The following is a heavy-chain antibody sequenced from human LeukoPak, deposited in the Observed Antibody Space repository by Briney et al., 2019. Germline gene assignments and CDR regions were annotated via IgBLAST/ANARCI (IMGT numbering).Heavy chain of an antibody. D-gene: IGHD3-3*01. CDR2: INHSGST. Sequence: SETLSLTCAVYGGSFSGYYWSWIRQPPGKGLEWIGEINHSGSTNYNPSLKSRVTMSVDTSKNQFSLKLKSVTAADTAVYYCAREAIFGVVIRRSFYFDYWGQGTLVTVSS. V-gene: IGHV4-34*01. CDR1: GGSFSGYY. CDR3: AREAIFGVVIRRSFYFDY. J-gene: IGHJ4*02.